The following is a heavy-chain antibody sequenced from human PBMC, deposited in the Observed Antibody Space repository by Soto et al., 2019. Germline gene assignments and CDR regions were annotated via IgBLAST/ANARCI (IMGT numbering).Heavy chain of an antibody. Sequence: GSLRLSCAASGFTVSGNYMSWVRQAPGKGLEWVSVIYTGGSTYYADSVTGRFTISRDNSKNTLYLQMNTLRVEDTAFYYCARAGIVATWGNWFDIWGQGTLVTVSS. CDR3: ARAGIVATWGNWFDI. V-gene: IGHV3-66*01. D-gene: IGHD5-12*01. J-gene: IGHJ5*02. CDR1: GFTVSGNY. CDR2: IYTGGST.